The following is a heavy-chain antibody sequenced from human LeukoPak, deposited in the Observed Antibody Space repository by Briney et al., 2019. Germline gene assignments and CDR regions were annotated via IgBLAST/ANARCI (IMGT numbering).Heavy chain of an antibody. J-gene: IGHJ4*02. Sequence: PGGSLRLSCAASGFTVSSNYMSWVRQAPGKGLEWVAFIRYDGSNKYYADSVKGRFTISRDNSKNTLYLQMNSLRAEDTAVYYCAKDRLKLLGIPPFDYWGQGTLVTVSS. CDR3: AKDRLKLLGIPPFDY. V-gene: IGHV3-30*02. D-gene: IGHD7-27*01. CDR2: IRYDGSNK. CDR1: GFTVSSNY.